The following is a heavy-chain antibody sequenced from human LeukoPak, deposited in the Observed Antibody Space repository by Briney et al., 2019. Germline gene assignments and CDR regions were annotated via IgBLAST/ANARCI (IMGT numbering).Heavy chain of an antibody. Sequence: ASVKVSCKASGYIFTGYYMHWVRQAPGQGLEWMGWINPNSGDTNYAQKFQGRVTMTRDTSISTAYMELSRLRSDDTAVYYCARDLGIAAAGTTDYWGQGTLVTVSS. CDR1: GYIFTGYY. CDR3: ARDLGIAAAGTTDY. D-gene: IGHD6-13*01. CDR2: INPNSGDT. V-gene: IGHV1-2*02. J-gene: IGHJ4*02.